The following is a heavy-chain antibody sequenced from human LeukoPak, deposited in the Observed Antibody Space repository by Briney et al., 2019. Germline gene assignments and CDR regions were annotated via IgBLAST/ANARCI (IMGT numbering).Heavy chain of an antibody. V-gene: IGHV3-30*18. D-gene: IGHD3-16*02. CDR1: GFTFGSYG. J-gene: IGHJ4*02. Sequence: GGSLRLSRAASGFTFGSYGMHWVRQAPGKGLEWVAVISYDGSNKYCADPVKGRFTISRDNSKNTLYLQMNSLRAEDTAVYYCAKSEGRLRLRELSHFDYWGQGTLVTVSS. CDR2: ISYDGSNK. CDR3: AKSEGRLRLRELSHFDY.